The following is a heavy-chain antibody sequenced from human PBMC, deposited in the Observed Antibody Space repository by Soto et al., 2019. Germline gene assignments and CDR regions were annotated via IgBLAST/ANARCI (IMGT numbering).Heavy chain of an antibody. Sequence: ASVKVSCKAFGYTFTSYHFSGVRQAPGQGLEWMGWVSNYSGNTNYAEKFQGRVTMTTDTYTRTASMELRTLRHDETAVYYCARVPPAVGSTANWYLDLWGRGTLVPVSS. J-gene: IGHJ2*01. V-gene: IGHV1-18*01. CDR1: GYTFTSYH. D-gene: IGHD1-26*01. CDR2: VSNYSGNT. CDR3: ARVPPAVGSTANWYLDL.